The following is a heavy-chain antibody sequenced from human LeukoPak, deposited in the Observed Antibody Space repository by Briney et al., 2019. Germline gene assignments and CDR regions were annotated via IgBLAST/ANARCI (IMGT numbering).Heavy chain of an antibody. CDR2: ISAYTGNT. Sequence: ASVKVSCKASGYTFSAYGISWVRQAPGQGLEWMGYISAYTGNTSYAQNLQGRLTMTTDTSTSTAYMELRSLRSDDTAFYYCARDSHIAGVAYYFDCWGQGTLVTVSS. CDR1: GYTFSAYG. D-gene: IGHD6-13*01. J-gene: IGHJ4*02. CDR3: ARDSHIAGVAYYFDC. V-gene: IGHV1-18*01.